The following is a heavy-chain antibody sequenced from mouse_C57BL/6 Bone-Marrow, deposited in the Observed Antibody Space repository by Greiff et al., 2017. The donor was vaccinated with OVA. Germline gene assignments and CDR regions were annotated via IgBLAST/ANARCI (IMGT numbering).Heavy chain of an antibody. CDR2: IYPGNSDT. D-gene: IGHD1-1*01. CDR3: RATVVRWYFDV. J-gene: IGHJ1*03. V-gene: IGHV1-5*01. Sequence: VQLQQSGTVLARPGASVKMSCKTSGYTFTSYWMHWVKQRPGQGLEWIGAIYPGNSDTSYNQKFKGKAKLTAVTSASTAYMELSSLTNEDSAVYYCRATVVRWYFDVWGTGTTVTVSS. CDR1: GYTFTSYW.